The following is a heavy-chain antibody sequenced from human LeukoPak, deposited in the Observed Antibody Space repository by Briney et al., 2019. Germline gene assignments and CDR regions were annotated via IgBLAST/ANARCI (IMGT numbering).Heavy chain of an antibody. J-gene: IGHJ4*02. CDR2: IGSSSSYI. V-gene: IGHV3-21*01. D-gene: IGHD4-17*01. CDR1: GFTFSSYS. Sequence: GGSLRLSCAASGFTFSSYSMNWVRQAPGKGLEWVSSIGSSSSYIYYADSVKGRFTISRDNAKNSLYLQMNSLRAEDTAVYYCARTHMTTVTPGSGFDYWGQGTLVTVSS. CDR3: ARTHMTTVTPGSGFDY.